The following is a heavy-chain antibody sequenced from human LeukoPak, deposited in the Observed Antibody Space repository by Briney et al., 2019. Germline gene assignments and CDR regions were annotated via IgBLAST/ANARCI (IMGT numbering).Heavy chain of an antibody. Sequence: GGSLRLSCAASGFTLSSYDMHWVRQAPGKGLEWVAVISYDGSNKYYADSVKGRFTISRDNSKNTLYLQMNSLRAEDTAVYYCAKTGSGYTYYFDYWGQGTLVTVSS. D-gene: IGHD3-3*01. CDR3: AKTGSGYTYYFDY. CDR2: ISYDGSNK. V-gene: IGHV3-30*18. CDR1: GFTLSSYD. J-gene: IGHJ4*02.